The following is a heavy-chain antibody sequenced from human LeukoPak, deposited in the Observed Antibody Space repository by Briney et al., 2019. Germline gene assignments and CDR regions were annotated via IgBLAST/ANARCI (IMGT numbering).Heavy chain of an antibody. Sequence: PGRSLRLSCAASGFIFSTHGMHWVRQAPGKGLEWVSLISYDGSTKYYADSVEDRFTISRDNSKSTLYLQLNSLRVEDTAVYYCAKDRHFYGAGTYYNLDYWGQGTLVTVSS. CDR1: GFIFSTHG. D-gene: IGHD3-10*01. J-gene: IGHJ4*02. CDR2: ISYDGSTK. CDR3: AKDRHFYGAGTYYNLDY. V-gene: IGHV3-30*18.